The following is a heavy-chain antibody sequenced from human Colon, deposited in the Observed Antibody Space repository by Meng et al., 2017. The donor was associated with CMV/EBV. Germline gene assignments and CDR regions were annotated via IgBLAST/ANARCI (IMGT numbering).Heavy chain of an antibody. J-gene: IGHJ6*02. CDR1: GDSISGSSYY. CDR3: ARAVADSYGLDV. Sequence: SETLSLTCTVSGDSISGSSYYWGWIRQSPSKRLEWIGSVYYSGSTFYNPSLQSRLTVSVDTSKNQFSLKLTSVTAADTAVYYCARAVADSYGLDVWGQGTTVTVSS. V-gene: IGHV4-39*07. CDR2: VYYSGST. D-gene: IGHD6-19*01.